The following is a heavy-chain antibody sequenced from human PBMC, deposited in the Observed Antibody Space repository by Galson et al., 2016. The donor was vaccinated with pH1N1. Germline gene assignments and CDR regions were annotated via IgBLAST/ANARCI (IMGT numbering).Heavy chain of an antibody. CDR1: EYTFSTYW. Sequence: SLRLSCAASEYTFSTYWMNWVRQAPGEGLEWVANIKPDGSEIYYVDSVRGRFTISRDNAKKSVFLQMNGLRADDTAAYYCADGRDGAGFDSWGQGTLVTVSS. CDR3: ADGRDGAGFDS. V-gene: IGHV3-7*01. D-gene: IGHD3-10*01. J-gene: IGHJ4*02. CDR2: IKPDGSEI.